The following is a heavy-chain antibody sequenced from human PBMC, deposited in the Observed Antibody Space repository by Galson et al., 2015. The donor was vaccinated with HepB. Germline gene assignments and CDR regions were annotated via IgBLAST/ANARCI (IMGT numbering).Heavy chain of an antibody. J-gene: IGHJ3*02. V-gene: IGHV3-30*03. D-gene: IGHD3-3*01. CDR1: GFTFSSYG. Sequence: SLRLSCAASGFTFSSYGMHWVRQAPGKGLEWVAVISYDGSNKYYADSVKGRFTISRDNSKNTLYLQMNSLRAEDTAVYYCASKRPYDFWSGYYDAFDIWGQGTMVTVSS. CDR2: ISYDGSNK. CDR3: ASKRPYDFWSGYYDAFDI.